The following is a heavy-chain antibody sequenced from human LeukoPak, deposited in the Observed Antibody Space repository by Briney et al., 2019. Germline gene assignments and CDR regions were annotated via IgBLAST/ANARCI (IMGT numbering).Heavy chain of an antibody. CDR1: GGSFSGYY. J-gene: IGHJ3*02. CDR3: ARAPRITMIVVVISKHFDI. Sequence: SETLSLTCAVYGGSFSGYYWSWIRQPPGKGLEWIGEINHSGSTNYNPSLKSRVTISVDTSKNQFSLKLSSVTAADTAVYYCARAPRITMIVVVISKHFDIWGQGTMVTVS. D-gene: IGHD3-22*01. CDR2: INHSGST. V-gene: IGHV4-34*01.